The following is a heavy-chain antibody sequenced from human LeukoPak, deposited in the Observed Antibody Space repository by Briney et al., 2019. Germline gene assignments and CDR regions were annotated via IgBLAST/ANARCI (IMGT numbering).Heavy chain of an antibody. CDR2: IYSGGST. J-gene: IGHJ6*03. D-gene: IGHD1-14*01. V-gene: IGHV3-53*01. CDR1: GFTVSSNY. CDR3: ARDVPNHRGSLYYYYYYMDV. Sequence: GGSLRLSCAASGFTVSSNYMSWVRQAPGKGLEWVSVIYSGGSTYYADSVKGRFTISRDNSKNTLYLQMNSLRAEDTAVYYCARDVPNHRGSLYYYYYYMDVWGKGTTVTVSS.